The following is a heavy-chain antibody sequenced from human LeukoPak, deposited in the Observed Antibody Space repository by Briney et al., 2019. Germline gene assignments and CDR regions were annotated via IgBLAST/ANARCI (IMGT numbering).Heavy chain of an antibody. J-gene: IGHJ3*02. CDR1: GFTVSSNY. Sequence: GGSLRLSCAASGFTVSSNYMSWVRQAPGKGLEWVSVIYSGGSTYYADSVKGRFTISRDNSKNTPYLQMNSLRAEDTVVYYCARDQSGYYDSSGRDAFDIWGQGTMVTVSS. V-gene: IGHV3-53*01. D-gene: IGHD3-22*01. CDR2: IYSGGST. CDR3: ARDQSGYYDSSGRDAFDI.